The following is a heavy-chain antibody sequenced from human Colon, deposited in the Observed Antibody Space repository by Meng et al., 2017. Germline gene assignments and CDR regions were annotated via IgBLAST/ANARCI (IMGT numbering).Heavy chain of an antibody. CDR1: GYSFTSYA. V-gene: IGHV1-3*04. Sequence: AAVKVSCKASGYSFTSYAMQWVRQAPGQGWEWMGWSNTDNGNTEYSRKFQGRVIINRDTSANTAYMELSSVKSEDTAVYYCARERQASGADYWGQGTLVTVSS. D-gene: IGHD2-15*01. CDR3: ARERQASGADY. J-gene: IGHJ4*02. CDR2: SNTDNGNT.